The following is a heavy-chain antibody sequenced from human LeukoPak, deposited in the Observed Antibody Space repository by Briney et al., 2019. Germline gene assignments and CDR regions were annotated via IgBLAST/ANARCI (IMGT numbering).Heavy chain of an antibody. CDR3: ARDRKSGQLWLTPYYYYMDV. Sequence: SVKVSCKASGYTFTGYYMYWVRQAPGQGLEWMGGIIPIFGTANYAQKFQGRVTITADKSTSTAYMELSSLRSEDTAVYYCARDRKSGQLWLTPYYYYMDVWGKGTTVTVSS. D-gene: IGHD5-18*01. J-gene: IGHJ6*03. V-gene: IGHV1-69*06. CDR2: IIPIFGTA. CDR1: GYTFTGYY.